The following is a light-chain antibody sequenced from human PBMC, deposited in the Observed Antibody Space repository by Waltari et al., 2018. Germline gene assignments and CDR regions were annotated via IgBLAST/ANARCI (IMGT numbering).Light chain of an antibody. CDR3: SSRETSGNSVV. V-gene: IGLV3-19*01. CDR2: GKN. J-gene: IGLJ2*01. CDR1: SLRNYF. Sequence: SSELTQDPAVSVALGQTVTITCQGDSLRNYFASWYQQKPGPAPVVVMYGKNSRPSGIPDRFAGASSGNTASLTSSGAQAEDEADVYCSSRETSGNSVVFGGGTKLTVL.